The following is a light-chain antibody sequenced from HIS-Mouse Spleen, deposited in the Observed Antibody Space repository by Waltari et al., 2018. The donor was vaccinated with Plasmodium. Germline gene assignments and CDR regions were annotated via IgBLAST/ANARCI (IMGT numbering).Light chain of an antibody. CDR1: ALPKKY. V-gene: IGLV3-10*01. Sequence: SYELTQPPSVSVSPGQTARITCSGDALPKKYAYWYQQKSGQAPGLVIYEDSKRPSGISERFSGSSSGTMATWTISGAQVEDEADYYCYSTDSSGNHRVFGGGTKLTVL. CDR3: YSTDSSGNHRV. CDR2: EDS. J-gene: IGLJ3*02.